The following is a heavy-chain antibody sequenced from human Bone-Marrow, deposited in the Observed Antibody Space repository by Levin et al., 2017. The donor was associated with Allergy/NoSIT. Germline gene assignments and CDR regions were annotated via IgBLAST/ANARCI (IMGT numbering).Heavy chain of an antibody. CDR2: FAAEDGEA. CDR1: GDTLSELS. V-gene: IGHV1-24*01. Sequence: ASVKVSCKVSGDTLSELSIQWVRQAPGKGLEWMGTFAAEDGEAVFAQKFQDRLTMTEDTSTDTEYMELRSLISEDTAVYYCATASGLRGLDIWGQGTLVTVSS. J-gene: IGHJ3*02. CDR3: ATASGLRGLDI. D-gene: IGHD2-21*02.